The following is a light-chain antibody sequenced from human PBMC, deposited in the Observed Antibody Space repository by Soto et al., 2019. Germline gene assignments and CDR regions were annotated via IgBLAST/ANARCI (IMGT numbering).Light chain of an antibody. V-gene: IGLV1-44*01. CDR3: AAWDDSLNGPL. CDR2: KNT. Sequence: QSVLTQPPSASGTLGRRVTISCSGSRSNIGGNTVNWYQHLPGTAPRLLVYKNTQRPSGVPDRFSASKSGTSASLAISGLQSEDEADYYCAAWDDSLNGPLFGGGTKLTVL. J-gene: IGLJ2*01. CDR1: RSNIGGNT.